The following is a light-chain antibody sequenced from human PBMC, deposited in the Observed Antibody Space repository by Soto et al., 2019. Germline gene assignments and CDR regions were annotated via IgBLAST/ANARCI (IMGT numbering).Light chain of an antibody. CDR1: QGISNF. CDR2: GAT. Sequence: DIQMTQSPSSLSTSVGDRVTITCRASQGISNFLAWYQQKPGKVPKLLIYGATTLQSGVPSRFSGSGSGTDFTLTITSLQSEDFATYYCQKYKNAPFTFGPGTKVDV. J-gene: IGKJ3*01. CDR3: QKYKNAPFT. V-gene: IGKV1-27*01.